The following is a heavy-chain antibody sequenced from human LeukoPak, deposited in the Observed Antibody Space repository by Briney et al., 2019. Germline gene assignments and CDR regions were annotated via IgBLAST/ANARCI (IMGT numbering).Heavy chain of an antibody. V-gene: IGHV3-21*01. CDR2: ISSSSRHR. CDR1: GFTFSSYS. D-gene: IGHD2-15*01. CDR3: SRGSYNSGGTSDY. Sequence: GGSLRLSCAGSGFTFSSYSMNWVRQAPGKGLEWVSSISSSSRHRYYVDSVKGRFTISRDDAKNSLYLQMNSLRAEDTAVYYCSRGSYNSGGTSDYWGQGNLVTVSS. J-gene: IGHJ4*02.